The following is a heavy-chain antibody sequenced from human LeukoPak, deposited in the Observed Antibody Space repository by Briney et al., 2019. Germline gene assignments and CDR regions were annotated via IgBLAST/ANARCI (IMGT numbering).Heavy chain of an antibody. CDR2: MNPNSGNT. Sequence: GASVKVSCKASGYTFTSYDINWVRQATGQGLEWMGWMNPNSGNTGYAQKFQGRVTMTRNTSISTAYMELSSLRPEDTAVYYCARGEVYYDFWSGYYSTNWFDPWGQGTLVTVSS. J-gene: IGHJ5*02. V-gene: IGHV1-8*01. D-gene: IGHD3-3*01. CDR3: ARGEVYYDFWSGYYSTNWFDP. CDR1: GYTFTSYD.